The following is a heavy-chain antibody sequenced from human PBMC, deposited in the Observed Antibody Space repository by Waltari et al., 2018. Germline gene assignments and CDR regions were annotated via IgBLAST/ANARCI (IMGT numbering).Heavy chain of an antibody. CDR3: ARAKLPVANFDY. CDR1: GGSISSYY. Sequence: QVQLQESGPGLVKPSETLSLTCTVSGGSISSYYWSWIRQPPGKGLEGIGYIYYSGSTNYNPYLKSRVTISGDTSKNQFSLKLSSVTAADTAVYDCARAKLPVANFDYWGQGTLVTVSS. V-gene: IGHV4-59*01. J-gene: IGHJ4*02. D-gene: IGHD5-12*01. CDR2: IYYSGST.